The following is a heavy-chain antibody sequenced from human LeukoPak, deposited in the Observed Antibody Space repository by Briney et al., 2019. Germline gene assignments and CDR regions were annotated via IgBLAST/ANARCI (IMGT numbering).Heavy chain of an antibody. CDR1: GFTFSNAW. V-gene: IGHV3-7*03. CDR3: AGAVSEWLNPYYYGMDV. CDR2: IKQDGIEK. Sequence: GGSLRLSCAASGFTFSNAWMSWVRQAPGKGPEWVANIKQDGIEKYYVDSVKGRFSISRDNAKKSLYLQMNSLRAEDTAVYYCAGAVSEWLNPYYYGMDVWGQGTTVTVSS. J-gene: IGHJ6*02. D-gene: IGHD3-3*01.